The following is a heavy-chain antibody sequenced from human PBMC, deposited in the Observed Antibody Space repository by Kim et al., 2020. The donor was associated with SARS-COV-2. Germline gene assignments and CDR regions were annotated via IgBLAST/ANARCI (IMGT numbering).Heavy chain of an antibody. D-gene: IGHD3-22*01. V-gene: IGHV3-66*02. Sequence: GGSLRLSCAASGFTVSSNYMSWVRQAPGKGLEWVSVIYSGGSTYYADSVKGRLTISRDNSKNTLYLQMNSLRAEDTAVYYCARDWEVYYYDSSGYLTQHWVQGTLVTVSP. CDR1: GFTVSSNY. CDR2: IYSGGST. J-gene: IGHJ1*01. CDR3: ARDWEVYYYDSSGYLTQH.